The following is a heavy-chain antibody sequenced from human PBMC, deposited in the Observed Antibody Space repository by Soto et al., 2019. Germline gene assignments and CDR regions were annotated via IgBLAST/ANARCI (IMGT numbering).Heavy chain of an antibody. J-gene: IGHJ4*02. CDR2: IYYSGST. V-gene: IGHV4-39*01. CDR1: GGSISSSSYY. D-gene: IGHD3-22*01. Sequence: PSETLSLTCTVSGGSISSSSYYWGWIRQPPGKGLEWIGSIYYSGSTYYNPSLKSRVTISVDTSKNQFSLKLSSVTAADTAVYYCAIHIGFEGQDYYDSSGYFDYWGQGTLVTVSS. CDR3: AIHIGFEGQDYYDSSGYFDY.